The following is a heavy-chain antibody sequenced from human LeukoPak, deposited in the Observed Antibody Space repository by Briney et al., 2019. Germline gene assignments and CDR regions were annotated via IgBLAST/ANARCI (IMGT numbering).Heavy chain of an antibody. CDR3: ARLARLSLIRGVTGYHSLDV. V-gene: IGHV4-59*01. Sequence: SETLSLTCTVSSGSTNSFYWSWIRQPPGGGLEWIGYIYYSGTTNYNPSLKSRVTISIDASKNQFSLKLSSVTAADPAVYYCARLARLSLIRGVTGYHSLDVWGKGTKVTVSS. CDR1: SGSTNSFY. CDR2: IYYSGTT. J-gene: IGHJ6*04. D-gene: IGHD3-10*01.